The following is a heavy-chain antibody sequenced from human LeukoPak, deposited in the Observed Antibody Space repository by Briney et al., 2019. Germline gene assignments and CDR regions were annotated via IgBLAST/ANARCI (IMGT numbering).Heavy chain of an antibody. CDR3: ARLNGEATIFGY. D-gene: IGHD5-12*01. CDR1: GFTFDNYG. CDR2: IHWNGGRT. V-gene: IGHV3-20*04. J-gene: IGHJ4*02. Sequence: GGSLRLSCAASGFTFDNYGIKWVRQAPGKGLEWVYRIHWNGGRTGYADSVKGRFTISRDNAKNSLYLQMNSLTAEDTAVYYCARLNGEATIFGYWGQGSLVTVSS.